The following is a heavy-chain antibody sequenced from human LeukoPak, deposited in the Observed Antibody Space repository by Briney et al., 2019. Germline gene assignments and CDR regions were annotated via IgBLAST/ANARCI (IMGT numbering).Heavy chain of an antibody. CDR3: ASHGSGSYYNQYYYYYYMDV. D-gene: IGHD3-10*01. CDR2: INPNSGGT. CDR1: GYTFTGYY. Sequence: GASVKVSCKASGYTFTGYYMHWVRQAPGQGLEWMGWINPNSGGTNYAQKFQGRVTMTRDTSIGTAYMELSRLRSDDTAVYYCASHGSGSYYNQYYYYYYMDVWGKGTTVTISS. J-gene: IGHJ6*03. V-gene: IGHV1-2*02.